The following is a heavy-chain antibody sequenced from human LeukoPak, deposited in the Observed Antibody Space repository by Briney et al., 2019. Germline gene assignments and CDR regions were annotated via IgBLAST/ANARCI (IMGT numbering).Heavy chain of an antibody. CDR1: GGPISSHY. J-gene: IGHJ3*02. V-gene: IGHV4-59*11. Sequence: SETLSLTCTVSGGPISSHYWSWIRQPPGKGLEWIWYISSIGSTNYNPSLKSRVTISVDTSKNQFSLKLTSVTAADTAVYFCARDPTTVTKGLDIWGQGTMVTVSS. D-gene: IGHD4-17*01. CDR3: ARDPTTVTKGLDI. CDR2: ISSIGST.